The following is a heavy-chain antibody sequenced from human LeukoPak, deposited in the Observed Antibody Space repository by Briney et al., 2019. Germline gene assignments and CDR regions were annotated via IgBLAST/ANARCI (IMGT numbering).Heavy chain of an antibody. V-gene: IGHV4-39*07. D-gene: IGHD2-8*02. CDR3: ARDCPAYCNGGGCYYYYYMDV. CDR2: IYYSGSA. CDR1: GGSISTSGYY. Sequence: PSETLSLTCTVSGGSISTSGYYWGWIRQPPGKGLEWIGSIYYSGSAYYDPSLKSRFNISVDPSKNHFSLTLSSVTAADTTVYSCARDCPAYCNGGGCYYYYYMDVWGKGTTVAVSS. J-gene: IGHJ6*03.